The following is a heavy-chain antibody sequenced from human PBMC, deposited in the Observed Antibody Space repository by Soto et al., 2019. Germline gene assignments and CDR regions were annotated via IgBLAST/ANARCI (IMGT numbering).Heavy chain of an antibody. V-gene: IGHV3-23*01. J-gene: IGHJ4*02. CDR3: AKHREVYAISTTIDY. CDR1: VFTFISYA. D-gene: IGHD2-8*01. Sequence: GGSLRLSCAPSVFTFISYAMSWVRQAPGKGLEWVSAISGSGGSTYYADSVKGRFTISRDNSKNTLYLQMNSLRAEDTAVYYCAKHREVYAISTTIDYWGQGTLVTVSS. CDR2: ISGSGGST.